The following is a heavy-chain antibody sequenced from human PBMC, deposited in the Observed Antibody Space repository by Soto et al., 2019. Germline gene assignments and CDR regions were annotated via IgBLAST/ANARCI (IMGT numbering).Heavy chain of an antibody. J-gene: IGHJ6*02. CDR2: IYWDGDR. CDR1: GFSLSTGGMG. Sequence: QITLKESGPTLVKPTQTLTLTCTFSGFSLSTGGMGVGWIRQPPGKALEWLALIYWDGDRRYRPSLMSRLTTAKGTSKTXVXPXRXXMDPVDTATAYRSHSRCGGYCLQAYSSHYYYGMDIWGQGTTVTVSS. V-gene: IGHV2-5*02. D-gene: IGHD2-21*02. CDR3: SHSRCGGYCLQAYSSHYYYGMDI.